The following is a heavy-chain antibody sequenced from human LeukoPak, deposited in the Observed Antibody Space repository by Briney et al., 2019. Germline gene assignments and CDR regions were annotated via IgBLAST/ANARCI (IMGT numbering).Heavy chain of an antibody. CDR1: GFTFSSYS. D-gene: IGHD2-15*01. CDR2: ISSSSSYI. V-gene: IGHV3-21*01. Sequence: GGSLRLSCAASGFTFSSYSMNWVRQAPGKGLEWVSSISSSSSYIYYADSVKGRFTISRDNAKNSLYLQMNSLRAEDTAVYYCAREDCSGGSCYHRFDYWGQGTLVTVSS. J-gene: IGHJ4*02. CDR3: AREDCSGGSCYHRFDY.